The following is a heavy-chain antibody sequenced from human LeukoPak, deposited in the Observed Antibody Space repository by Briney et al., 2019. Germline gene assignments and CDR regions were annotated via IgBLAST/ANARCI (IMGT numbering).Heavy chain of an antibody. J-gene: IGHJ4*02. D-gene: IGHD2-2*01. CDR3: ARDERGSCSSSSCYYFDY. Sequence: GASVKVSCKASGYTFTSYGISWVRQAPGQGLEWMGWISAYNGNTNYAQKFQGRVTVTTDTSTSTAYMELRSLRSDDTAVYYCARDERGSCSSSSCYYFDYWGQGTLVTVSS. V-gene: IGHV1-18*01. CDR1: GYTFTSYG. CDR2: ISAYNGNT.